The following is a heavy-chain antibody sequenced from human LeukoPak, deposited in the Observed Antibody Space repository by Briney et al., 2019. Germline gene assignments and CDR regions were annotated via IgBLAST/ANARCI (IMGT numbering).Heavy chain of an antibody. CDR1: GFTFSDAW. CDR2: INWNGGST. Sequence: GGSLRLSCAASGFTFSDAWMTWVRQAPGKGLESVSGINWNGGSTGYIDSVKGRFIISRDNAKTSLYLQMNSLRAEDTAFYYCARVGAQTGYYFDNWGQGTLVTVSP. J-gene: IGHJ4*02. D-gene: IGHD1-26*01. V-gene: IGHV3-20*04. CDR3: ARVGAQTGYYFDN.